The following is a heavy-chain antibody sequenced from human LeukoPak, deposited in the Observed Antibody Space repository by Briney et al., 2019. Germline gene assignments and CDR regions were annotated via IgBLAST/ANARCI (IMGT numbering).Heavy chain of an antibody. CDR3: TRESGPYCPFGY. Sequence: PSGTLSLTCGVSGGPITSTNWWSWVRQPPGQGLEWIGEISLTGRTNYNPSLIGRVIMSLDESRNQLSLTLTSVTAADTAMYYCTRESGPYCPFGYWGQGTLVVVLS. D-gene: IGHD1-26*01. CDR1: GGPITSTNW. CDR2: ISLTGRT. V-gene: IGHV4-4*02. J-gene: IGHJ4*02.